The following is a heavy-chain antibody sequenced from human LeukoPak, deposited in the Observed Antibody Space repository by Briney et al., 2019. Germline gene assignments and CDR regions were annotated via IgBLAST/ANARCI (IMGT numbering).Heavy chain of an antibody. CDR2: IYFSGST. J-gene: IGHJ6*03. V-gene: IGHV4-59*01. Sequence: SETLSLTCTVSGGSISNYYWSWIRQPPGKGLEWIGYIYFSGSTNYNPSLTSRVTISVDTSKNQFSLKLSSVTAADTAVYYCAREDTYYYYMDVWGKGTTVTVSS. CDR3: AREDTYYYYMDV. D-gene: IGHD5-18*01. CDR1: GGSISNYY.